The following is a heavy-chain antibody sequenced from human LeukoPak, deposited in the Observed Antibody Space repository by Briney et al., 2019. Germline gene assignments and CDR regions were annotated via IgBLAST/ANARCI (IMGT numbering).Heavy chain of an antibody. CDR3: VKAAYYGSGSYWAWDY. CDR1: GFTFSNSG. D-gene: IGHD3-10*01. V-gene: IGHV3-23*01. CDR2: ISGSGGAT. Sequence: GGSLRLSCAASGFTFSNSGMSWVRHAPGKGLEWASGISGSGGATYYADSVKGRFTISRDNSKNTLYLQMNSLRAEDTAVYYCVKAAYYGSGSYWAWDYWGQGTLVTVSS. J-gene: IGHJ4*02.